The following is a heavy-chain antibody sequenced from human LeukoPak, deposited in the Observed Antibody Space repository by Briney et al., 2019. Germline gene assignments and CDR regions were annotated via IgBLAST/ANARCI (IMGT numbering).Heavy chain of an antibody. V-gene: IGHV1-18*01. CDR2: ISAYNGNT. CDR1: GGTFSSYA. Sequence: ASVKVSCKASGGTFSSYAISWVRQAPGQGLEWMGWISAYNGNTNYAQKLQGRVTMTTDTSTSTAYMELRSLRSDDTAVYYCARIYDSSGYYYGPRDYWGQGTLVTVSS. CDR3: ARIYDSSGYYYGPRDY. D-gene: IGHD3-22*01. J-gene: IGHJ4*02.